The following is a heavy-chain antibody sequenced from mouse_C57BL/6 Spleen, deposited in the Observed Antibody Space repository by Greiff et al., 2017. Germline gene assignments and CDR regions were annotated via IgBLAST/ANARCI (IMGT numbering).Heavy chain of an antibody. J-gene: IGHJ4*01. CDR1: GFTFSSYA. V-gene: IGHV5-9-1*02. D-gene: IGHD1-1*01. CDR3: TREDYYGSSLYAMDY. Sequence: EVQVVESGEGLVKPGGSLKLSCAASGFTFSSYAMSWVRQTPEKRLEWVAYISSGGDYIYYADTVKGRFTISRDNARNTLYLQMSSLKSEDTAMYYCTREDYYGSSLYAMDYWGQGTSVTVSS. CDR2: ISSGGDYI.